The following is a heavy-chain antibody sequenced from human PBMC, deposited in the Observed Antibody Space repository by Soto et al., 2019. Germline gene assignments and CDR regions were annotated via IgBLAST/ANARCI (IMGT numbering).Heavy chain of an antibody. CDR2: ISYDGSNK. Sequence: GGSLRLSCAASRFTFSSSAMHWVRQAPGKGLEWVAVISYDGSNKYYADSVKGRFTISRDNSKNTLYLQMNSLRAEDTAVYYCARDKRDLRFLEWSYYFDYWGQGTLVTVSS. D-gene: IGHD3-3*01. CDR3: ARDKRDLRFLEWSYYFDY. J-gene: IGHJ4*02. CDR1: RFTFSSSA. V-gene: IGHV3-30-3*01.